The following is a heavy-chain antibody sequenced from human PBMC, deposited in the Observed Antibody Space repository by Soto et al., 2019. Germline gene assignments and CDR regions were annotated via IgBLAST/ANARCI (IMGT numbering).Heavy chain of an antibody. CDR2: IVVGSGNT. Sequence: SVKVSCKASGFTFTSSAVQWVRQARGQRLEWIGWIVVGSGNTNYAQKFQERVTITRDMSTSTAYMELSSLRSEDTAVYYCAAPPIYGSYYGMDVWGPGTTVTVSS. CDR3: AAPPIYGSYYGMDV. J-gene: IGHJ6*02. D-gene: IGHD2-21*01. V-gene: IGHV1-58*01. CDR1: GFTFTSSA.